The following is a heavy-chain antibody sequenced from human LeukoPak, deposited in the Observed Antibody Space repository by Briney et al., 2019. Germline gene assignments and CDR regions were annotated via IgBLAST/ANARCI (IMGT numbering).Heavy chain of an antibody. CDR1: GFTFSNYW. CDR3: ARDLGQYYDTSDNWFDP. J-gene: IGHJ5*02. D-gene: IGHD3-22*01. CDR2: VNSDGIST. V-gene: IGHV3-74*01. Sequence: GGSLRLSCAASGFTFSNYWMHWVRQAPGKGLVWVSRVNSDGISTSYADSVKGRFTISRDNAKNTLNLQMNSLRAEDTAVYYCARDLGQYYDTSDNWFDPWGQGTLVTVSS.